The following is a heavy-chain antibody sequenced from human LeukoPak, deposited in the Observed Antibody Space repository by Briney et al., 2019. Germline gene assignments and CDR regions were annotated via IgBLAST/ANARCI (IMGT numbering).Heavy chain of an antibody. J-gene: IGHJ5*02. CDR3: ARETLGWFDP. CDR1: GFTFSDYP. Sequence: PGRSLRLSCAASGFTFSDYPMDWVRQSPGKGLEWVATISSDGSNKYYADSVKGRFTISRDNSKNTLYLQMSSLRAEDTAVYYCARETLGWFDPWGQGTLVTVSS. CDR2: ISSDGSNK. V-gene: IGHV3-30-3*01.